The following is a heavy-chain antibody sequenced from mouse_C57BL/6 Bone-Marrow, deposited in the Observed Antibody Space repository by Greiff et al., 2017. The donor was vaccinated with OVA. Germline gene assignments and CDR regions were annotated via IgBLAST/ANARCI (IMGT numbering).Heavy chain of an antibody. CDR3: ARTAQATAWFAY. J-gene: IGHJ3*01. Sequence: QVQLQQSGPELVKPGASVKISCKASGYTFTDYYMNWVKQRPGRGLEWIGRIDPNSGGTKYNEKFKSKATLTVDKPSSTAYMQLSSLTSEDSAVYYCARTAQATAWFAYWGQGTLVTVSA. D-gene: IGHD3-2*02. CDR1: GYTFTDYY. CDR2: IDPNSGGT. V-gene: IGHV1-72*01.